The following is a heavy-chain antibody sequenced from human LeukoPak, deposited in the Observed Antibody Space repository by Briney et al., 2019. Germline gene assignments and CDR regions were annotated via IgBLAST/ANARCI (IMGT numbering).Heavy chain of an antibody. Sequence: GGSLRLSCATSGFSFSSYGMSWVRQAPGKGLEWVSAISGSGGSTYYADSVKGRFTISRDNSKNTLYLQMNSLRAEDTAVYYCAKDEHSSGYQSIFDYWGQGTLVTVSS. V-gene: IGHV3-23*01. CDR1: GFSFSSYG. J-gene: IGHJ4*02. D-gene: IGHD3-22*01. CDR2: ISGSGGST. CDR3: AKDEHSSGYQSIFDY.